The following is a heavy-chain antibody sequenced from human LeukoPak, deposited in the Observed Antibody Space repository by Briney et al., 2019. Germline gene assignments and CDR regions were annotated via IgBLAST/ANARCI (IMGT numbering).Heavy chain of an antibody. V-gene: IGHV4-38-2*01. D-gene: IGHD2-2*01. Sequence: SETLSLTCAVSGYSISSGYYWGWIRQPPGKGLEWIGSIYHSGSTYYNPSLKSRVTISVDTSKNQFSLKLSSVTAADTAVYYCAKPAPIGVGLDAFDIWGQGTMVTVSS. CDR3: AKPAPIGVGLDAFDI. CDR1: GYSISSGYY. CDR2: IYHSGST. J-gene: IGHJ3*02.